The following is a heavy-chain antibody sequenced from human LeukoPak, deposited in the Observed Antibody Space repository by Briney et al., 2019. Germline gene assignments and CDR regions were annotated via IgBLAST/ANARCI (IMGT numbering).Heavy chain of an antibody. V-gene: IGHV3-23*01. CDR3: AKDLGSSGWYQSF. CDR1: GFTFSSYA. D-gene: IGHD6-19*01. J-gene: IGHJ4*02. Sequence: SGGSLRLSCAASGFTFSSYAMTWVRQAPGKGLEWVSAISSSGATTYYGDSVKGRFTNSRDNSKNTLFLQMNSLRAEDTAIYYCAKDLGSSGWYQSFWGQGTLVTVSS. CDR2: ISSSGATT.